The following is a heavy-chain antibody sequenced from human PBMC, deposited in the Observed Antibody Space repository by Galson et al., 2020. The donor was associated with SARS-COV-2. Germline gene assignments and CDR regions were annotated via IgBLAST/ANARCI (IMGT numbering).Heavy chain of an antibody. Sequence: GESLKISCAASGFNFITYGMHWVRQAPGKGLEWVAVISYDGSDKYYTDSVKGRFTISRDNSKNTLYLQMNSLRAEDTAVYYCTKDHYFGVEYAVGLDSWGQGTLVTVSS. J-gene: IGHJ4*01. CDR1: GFNFITYG. CDR2: ISYDGSDK. CDR3: TKDHYFGVEYAVGLDS. V-gene: IGHV3-30*18. D-gene: IGHD3-3*01.